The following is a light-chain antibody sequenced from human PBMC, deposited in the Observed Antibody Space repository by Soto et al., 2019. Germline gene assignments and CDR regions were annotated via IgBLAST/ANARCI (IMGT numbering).Light chain of an antibody. CDR3: QQYGSSPQNT. CDR1: QSLTNNY. CDR2: YAS. V-gene: IGKV3-20*01. Sequence: EIVLTQSPGTLSLSPGERATLSCRASQSLTNNYLAWYQQKPGQAPRLLIYYASSRTTGIPDTFSVSGSGTDFTLTISRLEPEDFAVYYCQQYGSSPQNTFGGGSKVEIK. J-gene: IGKJ4*01.